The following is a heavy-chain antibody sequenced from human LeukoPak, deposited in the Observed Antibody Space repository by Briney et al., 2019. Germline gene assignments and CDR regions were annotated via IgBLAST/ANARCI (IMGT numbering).Heavy chain of an antibody. CDR2: ISGSTENT. D-gene: IGHD2/OR15-2a*01. Sequence: PGGSLRLSCAASGFTFSNYAMSWVRQAPGKGLEWVSTISGSTENTYYADSVKGRFTISKDNAKNTVYLQMNSLRAEDTAVYYCVSFYETYWGRGTLVTVSS. J-gene: IGHJ4*02. CDR3: VSFYETY. V-gene: IGHV3-23*01. CDR1: GFTFSNYA.